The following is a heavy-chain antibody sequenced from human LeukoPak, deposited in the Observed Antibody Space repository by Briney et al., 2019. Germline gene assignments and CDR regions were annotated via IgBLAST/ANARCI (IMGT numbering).Heavy chain of an antibody. V-gene: IGHV4-59*08. CDR3: ARSGSYYYDSSGYRDAFDI. Sequence: SETLSLTCTVSGGSISSYYWSWIRQPPGKGLEWIGYIYYSGSTNYNPSLKSRVTISVDTSKNQFSLKLSSVTAADTAVYYCARSGSYYYDSSGYRDAFDIWGQGTMVTVSS. CDR1: GGSISSYY. D-gene: IGHD3-22*01. CDR2: IYYSGST. J-gene: IGHJ3*02.